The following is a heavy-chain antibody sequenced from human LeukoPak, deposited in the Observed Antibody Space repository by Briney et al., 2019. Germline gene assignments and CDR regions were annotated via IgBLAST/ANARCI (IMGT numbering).Heavy chain of an antibody. CDR3: ARHPDPYSSVDX. Sequence: SETLSLTCAVSGYSISSGYYWGWIRQPPGKGLEWIGSIYHSGSTYYNPSLKSRVTISVDTSKNQFSLKLSSVTAADTAVYYCARHPDPYSSVDXWGQGXXVTV. V-gene: IGHV4-38-2*01. CDR2: IYHSGST. J-gene: IGHJ1*01. D-gene: IGHD6-19*01. CDR1: GYSISSGYY.